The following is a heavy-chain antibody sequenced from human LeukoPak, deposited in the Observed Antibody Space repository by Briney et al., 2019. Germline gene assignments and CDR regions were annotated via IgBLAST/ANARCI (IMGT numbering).Heavy chain of an antibody. D-gene: IGHD6-19*01. CDR2: ISSSSSYI. J-gene: IGHJ4*02. V-gene: IGHV3-21*01. Sequence: PGGSLRLSCAASGFTFSSYSMNWVRQAPGRGLEWVSSISSSSSYIYYADSVKGRFTISRDNAKNSLYLQMNSLRAEDTAVYYCARGKRTRYSSGWYPGFDYWGQGTLVTVSS. CDR3: ARGKRTRYSSGWYPGFDY. CDR1: GFTFSSYS.